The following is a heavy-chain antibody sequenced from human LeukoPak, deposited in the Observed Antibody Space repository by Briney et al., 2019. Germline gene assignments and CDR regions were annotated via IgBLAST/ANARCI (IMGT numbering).Heavy chain of an antibody. J-gene: IGHJ4*02. Sequence: GASVKVSCKASGYTFTSYGISWVRQAPGQGLEWMGWISAYNGHTNYAQKFQGRVTMTRDTSISTAYMELSRLRSDDTAVYYCARDQDYYDSSGYERFDYWGQGTLVTVSS. CDR3: ARDQDYYDSSGYERFDY. CDR2: ISAYNGHT. V-gene: IGHV1-18*01. D-gene: IGHD3-22*01. CDR1: GYTFTSYG.